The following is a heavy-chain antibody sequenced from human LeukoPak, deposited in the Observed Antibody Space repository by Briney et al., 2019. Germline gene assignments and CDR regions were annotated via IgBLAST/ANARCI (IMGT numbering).Heavy chain of an antibody. CDR2: INPNSGGT. CDR1: GYTFTGYY. D-gene: IGHD3-16*01. Sequence: ASVKVSCKASGYTFTGYYMHWVRQAPGQGLEWMGWINPNSGGTNYAQKFQGRVTMTRDTSISTAYMELSRLRSDDTAVYYCARCMIRHVGPMRFDPWGQGTLVTVSS. J-gene: IGHJ5*02. CDR3: ARCMIRHVGPMRFDP. V-gene: IGHV1-2*02.